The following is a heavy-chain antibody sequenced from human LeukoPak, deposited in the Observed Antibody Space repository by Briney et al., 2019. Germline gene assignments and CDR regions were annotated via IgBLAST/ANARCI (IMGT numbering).Heavy chain of an antibody. V-gene: IGHV4-4*02. CDR1: GGSVSSTNW. CDR2: VHLDGRT. J-gene: IGHJ4*02. D-gene: IGHD3-3*01. Sequence: SETLSLTCAVSGGSVSSTNWWTWFGQPPGKGLEWIGEVHLDGRTNYNPSLTGRLTMSVDLYENHISLKLTSVTAADTAVYYCAREGGFYRPLDYSGQGTLVTVSS. CDR3: AREGGFYRPLDY.